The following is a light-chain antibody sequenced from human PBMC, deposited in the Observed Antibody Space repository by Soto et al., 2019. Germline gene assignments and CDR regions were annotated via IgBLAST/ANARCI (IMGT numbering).Light chain of an antibody. CDR1: QSIARW. CDR3: QQYNAYST. CDR2: DAS. J-gene: IGKJ1*01. Sequence: DIQMTQSPCTLSASVGDRVTITCRPSQSIARWLAWYQQKPGTAPKLLIYDASTLVSGVPSRFSGSESGTEFNLTISSLQPEDVATYYCQQYNAYSTFGHGTRVEIK. V-gene: IGKV1-5*01.